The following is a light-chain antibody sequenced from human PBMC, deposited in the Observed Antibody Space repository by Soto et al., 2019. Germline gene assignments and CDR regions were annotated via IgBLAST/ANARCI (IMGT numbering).Light chain of an antibody. Sequence: DIQMTQSPSSLSASVGDRVTITCRASQSVSSYLNWYHQKPGKAPKVLIYATSSLPSGVPSRFSGSGSDTDFTLAISSLQPEDLGTYYCQQSYNTPYTFGQGTKLEI. J-gene: IGKJ2*01. CDR1: QSVSSY. CDR2: ATS. V-gene: IGKV1-39*01. CDR3: QQSYNTPYT.